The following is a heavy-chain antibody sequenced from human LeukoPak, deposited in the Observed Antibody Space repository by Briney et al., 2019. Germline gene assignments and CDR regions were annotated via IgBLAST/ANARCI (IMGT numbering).Heavy chain of an antibody. J-gene: IGHJ4*02. Sequence: GGSLRLSCAASGFTFSDYYMSWIRQAPGKVLEWVSYISSSGSTIYYADSVKGRFTISRDNAKNSLYLQMNSLRAEDTAVYYCARAGGSGWLKSYYFDYWGQGTLVTVSS. CDR2: ISSSGSTI. CDR1: GFTFSDYY. CDR3: ARAGGSGWLKSYYFDY. V-gene: IGHV3-11*01. D-gene: IGHD6-19*01.